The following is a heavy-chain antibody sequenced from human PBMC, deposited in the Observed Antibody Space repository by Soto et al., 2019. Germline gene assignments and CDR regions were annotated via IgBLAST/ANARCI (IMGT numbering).Heavy chain of an antibody. CDR2: IIPIFGTA. CDR1: GGTFSSYA. J-gene: IGHJ4*02. D-gene: IGHD2-2*01. V-gene: IGHV1-69*13. CDR3: ARVGLGYCSSTSCYPVFDY. Sequence: SLKVSCKASGGTFSSYAISWVRQAPGQGLEGMGGIIPIFGTANYAQKFQGRVTITADESTSTAYMELSSLRSEDTAVYYCARVGLGYCSSTSCYPVFDYWGQGTLVTVSS.